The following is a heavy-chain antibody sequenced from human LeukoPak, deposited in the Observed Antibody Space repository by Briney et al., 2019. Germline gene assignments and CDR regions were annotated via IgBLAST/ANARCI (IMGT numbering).Heavy chain of an antibody. Sequence: GGSLRLSCAASGFTFSSYSMNWVRQAPGKGLEWVSSISSSSSYIYYADSVKGRFTISRDNAKNSLYLQMNSLRAEDTAVYYCARGPSRIAAAGTRYYYGMDVWGQGTTVTVSS. D-gene: IGHD6-13*01. CDR1: GFTFSSYS. V-gene: IGHV3-21*04. J-gene: IGHJ6*02. CDR3: ARGPSRIAAAGTRYYYGMDV. CDR2: ISSSSSYI.